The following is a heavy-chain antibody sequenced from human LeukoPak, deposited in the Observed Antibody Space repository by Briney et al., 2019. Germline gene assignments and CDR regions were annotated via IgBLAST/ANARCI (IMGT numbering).Heavy chain of an antibody. D-gene: IGHD6-13*01. J-gene: IGHJ4*02. CDR1: GFTFDDHA. V-gene: IGHV3-7*01. CDR2: IKNDGTVK. CDR3: AKDSYSKGDY. Sequence: GGSLRLSCAGSGFTFDDHALTWVRQAPGKGLEWVANIKNDGTVKNYVDSVKGRFTISRDNAKNSLYLQMNSLRAEDTAVYYCAKDSYSKGDYWGQGVLVTVSS.